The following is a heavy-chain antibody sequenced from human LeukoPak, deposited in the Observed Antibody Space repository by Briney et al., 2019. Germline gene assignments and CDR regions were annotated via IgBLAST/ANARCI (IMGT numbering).Heavy chain of an antibody. V-gene: IGHV3-23*01. D-gene: IGHD1-26*01. CDR3: AKDRSHYFDY. Sequence: GGSLRLSCAASGFIFDDHGMHWVRQAPGKGLEWVSAISGSGGSTYYADSVKGRFTISRDNSKNTLYLQMNSLRAEDTAVYYCAKDRSHYFDYWGQGTLVTVSS. CDR2: ISGSGGST. CDR1: GFIFDDHG. J-gene: IGHJ4*02.